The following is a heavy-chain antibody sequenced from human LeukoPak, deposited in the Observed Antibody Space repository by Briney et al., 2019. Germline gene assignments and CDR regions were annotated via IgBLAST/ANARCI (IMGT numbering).Heavy chain of an antibody. J-gene: IGHJ4*02. CDR3: AKEEVGGDGYNDY. CDR2: ISGDGGST. CDR1: GFTFDDYA. Sequence: GGSLRLSCAASGFTFDDYAMHWVRQAPGKGLEWVSVISGDGGSTYYADSVKGRFTISRDNSKNSLYLQTNSLRTEDTALYYYAKEEVGGDGYNDYWGQGTLVTASS. D-gene: IGHD5-24*01. V-gene: IGHV3-43*02.